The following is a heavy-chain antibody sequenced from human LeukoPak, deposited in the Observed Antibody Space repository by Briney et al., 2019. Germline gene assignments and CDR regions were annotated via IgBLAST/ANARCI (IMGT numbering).Heavy chain of an antibody. CDR2: ISDSGGTI. CDR3: ARGRPCDY. Sequence: PGGSLRLSCAASGFTFSSYSMNWVRQAPGKGLEWVSYISDSGGTIYYADSVRGRFTISRDNAKNSLYLQMNSLRAEDTAVYYCARGRPCDYWGQGTLVTVSS. CDR1: GFTFSSYS. V-gene: IGHV3-48*01. J-gene: IGHJ4*02.